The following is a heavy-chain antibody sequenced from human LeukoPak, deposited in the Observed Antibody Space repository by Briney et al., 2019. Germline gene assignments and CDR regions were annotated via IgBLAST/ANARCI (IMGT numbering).Heavy chain of an antibody. V-gene: IGHV4-39*01. CDR1: NGSITSSTYY. J-gene: IGHJ4*02. Sequence: SETLSLTCTVSNGSITSSTYYWGWIRQPPGKGLEWIGSIYYSGSTYYNPSLKSRVTISVDTSKNQFSLKLSSVTAADTAMYYCASQEAAGYFDYWGQGTLVTVSS. CDR2: IYYSGST. CDR3: ASQEAAGYFDY. D-gene: IGHD6-13*01.